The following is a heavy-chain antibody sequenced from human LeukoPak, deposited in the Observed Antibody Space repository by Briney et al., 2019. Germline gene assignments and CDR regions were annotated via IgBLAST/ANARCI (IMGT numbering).Heavy chain of an antibody. CDR2: IWYDGSNK. CDR1: GFTFSSYG. J-gene: IGHJ4*02. D-gene: IGHD2-8*01. Sequence: GGSLRLSCAASGFTFSSYGMHWVRQAPGKGLEWVAVIWYDGSNKYYADSVRGRFTISRDNSKNTLYLQMNSLRAEDTAVYYCVRDDIVARRVYDFAYWSQGTLVTVSS. V-gene: IGHV3-33*01. CDR3: VRDDIVARRVYDFAY.